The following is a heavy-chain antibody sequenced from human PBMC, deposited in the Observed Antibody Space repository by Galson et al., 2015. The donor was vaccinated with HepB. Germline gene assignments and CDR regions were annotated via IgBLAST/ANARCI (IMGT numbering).Heavy chain of an antibody. CDR3: ARDSGGRGYYYGMDV. D-gene: IGHD2-15*01. CDR2: ISAYNGNT. Sequence: SVKVSCKASGYTFTSYGISWVRQAPGQGLEWMGWISAYNGNTNYAQKLQGRVTMTTDTSTSTAYMELRSLRSDDTAVYYCARDSGGRGYYYGMDVWGQGTTVTVSS. V-gene: IGHV1-18*01. J-gene: IGHJ6*02. CDR1: GYTFTSYG.